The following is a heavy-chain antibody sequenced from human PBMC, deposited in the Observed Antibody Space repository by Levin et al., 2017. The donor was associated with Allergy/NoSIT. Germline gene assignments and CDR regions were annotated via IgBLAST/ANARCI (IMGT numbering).Heavy chain of an antibody. CDR3: ARDDQLREDALDI. D-gene: IGHD5-24*01. CDR2: INADGSNT. J-gene: IGHJ3*02. Sequence: ETLSLTCAASGFTFGSHWMHWVRQAPGKGLVWVSRINADGSNTNYADSVKGRFTISRDNANNTLYLQMNSLRAEDSAVYYCARDDQLREDALDIWGQGTVVTVSS. CDR1: GFTFGSHW. V-gene: IGHV3-74*01.